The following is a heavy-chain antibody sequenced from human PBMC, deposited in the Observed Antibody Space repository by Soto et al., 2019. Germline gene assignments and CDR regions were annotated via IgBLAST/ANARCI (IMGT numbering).Heavy chain of an antibody. CDR1: GFTFGTYA. CDR2: IGSDGGGT. V-gene: IGHV3-64D*06. Sequence: PGGSLRLSCSASGFTFGTYAMHWVRLAPGKGLEYVSAIGSDGGGTYYADSVKGRFTISRDNSKNTLYLQMRSLRAEDTAIYQYVKPPGYYCVSSIYYPVWGQRLPVTVS. J-gene: IGHJ4*02. D-gene: IGHD3-22*01. CDR3: VKPPGYYCVSSIYYPV.